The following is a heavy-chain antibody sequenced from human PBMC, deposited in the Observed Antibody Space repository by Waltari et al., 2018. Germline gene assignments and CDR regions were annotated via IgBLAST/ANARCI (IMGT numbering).Heavy chain of an antibody. CDR2: INQDGSDK. CDR3: ARYDLGPYYYYGMDV. CDR1: GFTFSTYW. Sequence: EVQLVESGGGLVQPGGSLRLSCAASGFTFSTYWMSWVRQATGKGLEWVANINQDGSDKYYVDSVKGRFTISRDNAKNSLYLQMNSLRPEDTAVYYCARYDLGPYYYYGMDVWGQGTTVTASS. V-gene: IGHV3-7*01. D-gene: IGHD7-27*01. J-gene: IGHJ6*02.